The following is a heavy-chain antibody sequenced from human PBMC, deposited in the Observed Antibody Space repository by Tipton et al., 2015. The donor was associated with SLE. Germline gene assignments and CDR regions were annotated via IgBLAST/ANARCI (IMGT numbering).Heavy chain of an antibody. D-gene: IGHD3-10*01. J-gene: IGHJ3*02. V-gene: IGHV4-39*07. CDR3: ARGGSGNPGGDFDI. CDR2: IYYSGST. Sequence: LSLTCTVSGGSISSSSYYWGWIRQPPGKGLEWIGSIYYSGSTKYNPSLKSRVTISVDTSKNQFSLKLSSVTAADTAVYYCARGGSGNPGGDFDIWGQGTMVTVSS. CDR1: GGSISSSSYY.